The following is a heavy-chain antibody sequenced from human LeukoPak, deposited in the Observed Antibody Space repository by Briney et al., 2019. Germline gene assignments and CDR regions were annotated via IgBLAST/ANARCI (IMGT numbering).Heavy chain of an antibody. D-gene: IGHD6-6*01. CDR2: IYYSGST. CDR1: GGSISSYY. Sequence: KTSETLSLTCTVSGGSISSYYWSWIRQPPGKGLEWIGYIYYSGSTNYNPSLKSRVTISVDTSKNQFSLKLSSVTAADTAVYYCAREKAEEYSSSGGYDYWGQGTLVTVSS. J-gene: IGHJ4*02. CDR3: AREKAEEYSSSGGYDY. V-gene: IGHV4-59*01.